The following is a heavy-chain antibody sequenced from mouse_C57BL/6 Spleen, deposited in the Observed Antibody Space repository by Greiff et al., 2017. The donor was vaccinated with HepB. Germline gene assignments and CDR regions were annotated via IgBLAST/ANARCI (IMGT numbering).Heavy chain of an antibody. D-gene: IGHD3-3*01. Sequence: VQLQQPGAELVKPGASVKMSCKASGYTFTSYWITWVKQRPGQGLEWIGDIYPGSGSTNYNEKFKSKATLTVDTSSSTAYMQLSSLTSEDSAVYYCARSKGVRRAMDYWGKGTSVTVSS. CDR1: GYTFTSYW. J-gene: IGHJ4*01. CDR2: IYPGSGST. V-gene: IGHV1-55*01. CDR3: ARSKGVRRAMDY.